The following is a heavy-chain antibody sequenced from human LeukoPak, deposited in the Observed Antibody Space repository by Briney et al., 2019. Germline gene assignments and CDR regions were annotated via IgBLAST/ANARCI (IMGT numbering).Heavy chain of an antibody. V-gene: IGHV3-74*01. CDR1: GFTFSSYW. D-gene: IGHD3-10*01. CDR3: AVWFGELLALGY. Sequence: PGGSLRLSCAASGFTFSSYWMHWVRQAPGKGLVWVSRINSDGSSTSYADSVKGRFTISRDNAKNTLYLQMNSLRAEDTAVYYCAVWFGELLALGYWGQGTLVTVSS. CDR2: INSDGSST. J-gene: IGHJ4*02.